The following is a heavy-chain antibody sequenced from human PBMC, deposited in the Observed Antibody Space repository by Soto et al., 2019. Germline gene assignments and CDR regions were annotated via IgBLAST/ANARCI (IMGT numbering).Heavy chain of an antibody. D-gene: IGHD2-15*01. CDR1: GFTFSSYW. Sequence: EVQLVESGGGLVQPGGSLRLSCAASGFTFSSYWMSWVRQAPGKGLEWVANIKQDGSEKYYVDSVKGRFTISRDNAKNSLYLQMNSLRAEDTAVYYCFVRYCSGGSCYPYYYYYGMDVWGQGTTVTVSS. J-gene: IGHJ6*02. CDR3: FVRYCSGGSCYPYYYYYGMDV. V-gene: IGHV3-7*01. CDR2: IKQDGSEK.